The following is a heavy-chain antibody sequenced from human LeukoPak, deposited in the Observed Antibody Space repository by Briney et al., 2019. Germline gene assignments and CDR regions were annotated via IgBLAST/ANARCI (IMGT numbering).Heavy chain of an antibody. D-gene: IGHD5-12*01. Sequence: PGGSLRLSCAASGFTVSSNYMSWVRQAPGKGLEWVSVIYSGGSTYYADSVKGRFTISRDNSKNTLYLQMNSLRAEDTAVYYCARAPGWLRPALGYWGQGTLVTVSS. CDR2: IYSGGST. V-gene: IGHV3-53*01. CDR3: ARAPGWLRPALGY. J-gene: IGHJ4*02. CDR1: GFTVSSNY.